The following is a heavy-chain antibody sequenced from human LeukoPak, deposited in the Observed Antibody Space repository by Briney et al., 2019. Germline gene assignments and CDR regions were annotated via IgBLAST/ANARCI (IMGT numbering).Heavy chain of an antibody. CDR1: GFTFSSYS. V-gene: IGHV3-48*04. CDR3: ARDRPHVLRYFDWLLSYDY. CDR2: ISSSGSTI. D-gene: IGHD3-9*01. J-gene: IGHJ4*02. Sequence: GGSLRLSCAASGFTFSSYSMNWVRQAPGKGLEWVSYISSSGSTIYYADSVKGRFTISRDNAKNSLYLQMNSLRAEDTAVYYCARDRPHVLRYFDWLLSYDYWGQGTLVTVSS.